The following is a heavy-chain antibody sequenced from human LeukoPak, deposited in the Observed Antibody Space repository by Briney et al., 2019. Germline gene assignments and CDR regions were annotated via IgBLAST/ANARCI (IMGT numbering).Heavy chain of an antibody. J-gene: IGHJ6*03. Sequence: PSETLSLTCAVYGGSFSGYYWRWIRQPPGKGLEWIGEINHSGSTNYNPSLKSRVTISVDTSKNQFSLKLSSVTAADTAVYYCARGPRYCSGGSCYYYYYYYYMDVWGKGTTVTVSS. CDR2: INHSGST. D-gene: IGHD2-15*01. CDR3: ARGPRYCSGGSCYYYYYYYYMDV. V-gene: IGHV4-34*01. CDR1: GGSFSGYY.